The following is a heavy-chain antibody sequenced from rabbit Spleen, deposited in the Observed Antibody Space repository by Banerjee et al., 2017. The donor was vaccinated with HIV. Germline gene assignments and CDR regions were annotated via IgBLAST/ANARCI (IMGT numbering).Heavy chain of an antibody. V-gene: IGHV1S45*01. CDR3: ARGDSNYYNAFNL. CDR2: INTATGRA. J-gene: IGHJ4*01. Sequence: QEQLKETGGGLVQPEGSLTLTCKASGFSFSDRDVMCWVRQAPGKGLEWIGCINTATGRAVYASWAKGRLTISKTSSTTVTLQMTSLTAADTATYFCARGDSNYYNAFNLWGQGTLVTVS. D-gene: IGHD8-1*01. CDR1: GFSFSDRDV.